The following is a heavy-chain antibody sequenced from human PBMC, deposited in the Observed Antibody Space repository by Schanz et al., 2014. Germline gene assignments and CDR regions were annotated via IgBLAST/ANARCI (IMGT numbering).Heavy chain of an antibody. CDR1: GFTFSSYW. J-gene: IGHJ3*02. V-gene: IGHV3-74*01. D-gene: IGHD3-22*01. CDR3: ARKMKVGVYGGKGHDSLDI. Sequence: EVQVVESGGGLVQPGGSLRLSCAASGFTFSSYWMHWVRQVPGKGLVWVARINSVGSNTDYADSVTGRFTISRDNAKNTLYLQMNTLRAEDTAVYYCARKMKVGVYGGKGHDSLDIWGRGTMVTVSS. CDR2: INSVGSNT.